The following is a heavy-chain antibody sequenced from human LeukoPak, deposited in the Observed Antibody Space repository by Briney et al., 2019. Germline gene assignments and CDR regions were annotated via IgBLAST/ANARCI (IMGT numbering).Heavy chain of an antibody. CDR3: ARGGPRTYGSGSYSAFDP. V-gene: IGHV1-69*06. CDR2: IIPIFGTA. D-gene: IGHD3-10*01. Sequence: ASVKVSCKASGGTFSIYAISWVRQVPGQGLEWMGGIIPIFGTANYAQKFQGRVTITADKSTSTAYMEMSSLRSEDTAVYYCARGGPRTYGSGSYSAFDPWGQGTLVTVSS. J-gene: IGHJ5*02. CDR1: GGTFSIYA.